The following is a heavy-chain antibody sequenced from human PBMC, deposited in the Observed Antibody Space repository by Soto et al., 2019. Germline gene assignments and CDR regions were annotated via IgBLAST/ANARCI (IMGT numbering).Heavy chain of an antibody. CDR2: INDSGST. Sequence: QLQLQQWGAGLLKPSETLSLTCAVSDGSFRGYFWSWIRQSPDKGLEWIGEINDSGSTYYNPSFKSRLTISVDTSNSQISLRLTAVTAADSAVYYCQGGDFWGQGTRVTVSS. V-gene: IGHV4-34*01. D-gene: IGHD3-16*01. J-gene: IGHJ4*02. CDR1: DGSFRGYF. CDR3: QGGDF.